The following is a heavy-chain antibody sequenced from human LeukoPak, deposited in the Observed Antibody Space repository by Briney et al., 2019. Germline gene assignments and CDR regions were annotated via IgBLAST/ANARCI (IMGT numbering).Heavy chain of an antibody. D-gene: IGHD4-11*01. Sequence: SETLSFTCAVYGGSFSGYYWSWIRQPPGKGLEWIGEINHSGSTNYNPSLKSRVTISVDTSQNQFSLKMSSVTAADTAVYYCARAPFWVTTARPFGYWGQGTLVTVSS. CDR2: INHSGST. J-gene: IGHJ4*02. CDR1: GGSFSGYY. V-gene: IGHV4-34*01. CDR3: ARAPFWVTTARPFGY.